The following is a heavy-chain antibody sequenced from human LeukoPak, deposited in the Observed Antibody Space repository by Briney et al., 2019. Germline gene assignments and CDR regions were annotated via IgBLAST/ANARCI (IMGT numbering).Heavy chain of an antibody. CDR3: AKDRGYQLPSPFDY. V-gene: IGHV3-23*01. CDR1: GFTFSSYA. J-gene: IGHJ4*02. Sequence: GGSLRLSCAAAGFTFSSYAMSLVRQAPGKGLEWVSAISGSGGSTYYADSVKGRFTISRDNSKNTLYLQMNSLRAEDTAVYYCAKDRGYQLPSPFDYWGQGTLVTVSS. CDR2: ISGSGGST. D-gene: IGHD2-2*01.